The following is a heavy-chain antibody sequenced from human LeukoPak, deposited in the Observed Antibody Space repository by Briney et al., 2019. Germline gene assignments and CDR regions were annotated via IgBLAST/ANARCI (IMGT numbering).Heavy chain of an antibody. CDR3: AKAPFDFWSWGP. J-gene: IGHJ5*02. V-gene: IGHV3-23*01. CDR2: ISASGGTT. D-gene: IGHD3-3*01. CDR1: RFTFTSYA. Sequence: GGSLRLSCAASRFTFTSYAMSWVRQAPGKGLAWVSGISASGGTTYYADSVKGRFSISRDNSKNTLYLQMNSLRAEDTAVYYCAKAPFDFWSWGPWGQGTLVTVSS.